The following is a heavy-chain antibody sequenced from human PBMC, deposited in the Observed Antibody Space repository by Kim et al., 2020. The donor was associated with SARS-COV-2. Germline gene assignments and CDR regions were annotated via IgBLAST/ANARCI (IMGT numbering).Heavy chain of an antibody. Sequence: GGSLRLSCTASGLDLSAYAVNWVRQAPGKGLEWVSFISKKSTYKYYADSVKGRFAISIDNAKNSVYLETNSLRAEDTALYYCARGPMSCNSVTCHLGWIDPWGQGTLVTVSS. J-gene: IGHJ5*02. V-gene: IGHV3-21*01. CDR3: ARGPMSCNSVTCHLGWIDP. CDR1: GLDLSAYA. D-gene: IGHD2-2*01. CDR2: ISKKSTYK.